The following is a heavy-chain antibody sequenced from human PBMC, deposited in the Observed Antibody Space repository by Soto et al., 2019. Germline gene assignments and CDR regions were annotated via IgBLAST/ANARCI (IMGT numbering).Heavy chain of an antibody. CDR2: IYWNDDK. CDR1: GISLSTSGVG. Sequence: QITVKGSGPTLVKPTQTLTLTCSLSGISLSTSGVGLGWIRQTPGKALEWLALIYWNDDKHYTPSLKSRLTITKDTTKNQAVLTITNTDPVDTATYYCARGLATLPVFAFDVWGQGTVVTVSS. V-gene: IGHV2-5*01. D-gene: IGHD6-6*01. J-gene: IGHJ3*01. CDR3: ARGLATLPVFAFDV.